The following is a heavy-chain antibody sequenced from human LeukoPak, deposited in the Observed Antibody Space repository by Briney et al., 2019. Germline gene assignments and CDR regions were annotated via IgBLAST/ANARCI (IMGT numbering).Heavy chain of an antibody. Sequence: PSETLSLTCTVSGGSISSYYWSWIRQPPGKGLEWIGYIYYTGSTNYNPSLKSRGTISVDTSKNQFSLKLSSVTAADTAVYYCARDVGSSWSSNWFDPWGQGTLVTVSS. D-gene: IGHD6-13*01. CDR3: ARDVGSSWSSNWFDP. V-gene: IGHV4-59*01. CDR1: GGSISSYY. J-gene: IGHJ5*02. CDR2: IYYTGST.